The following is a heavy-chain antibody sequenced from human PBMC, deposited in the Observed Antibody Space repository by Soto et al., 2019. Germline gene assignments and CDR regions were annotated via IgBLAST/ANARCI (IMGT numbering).Heavy chain of an antibody. CDR2: ISAWNADT. D-gene: IGHD3-22*01. CDR3: ARALYYHDNSANSYFDY. CDR1: GYTFTSYG. V-gene: IGHV1-18*01. J-gene: IGHJ4*02. Sequence: QVQLVQSAAEAKKTGASVKVSCKTSGYTFTSYGVSWVRQAPGQGLEWLAWISAWNADTNYAQKIQGRVTVTTDTSTSTAYMELRSLRSDDTAVYYCARALYYHDNSANSYFDYWGQGTLVTVSS.